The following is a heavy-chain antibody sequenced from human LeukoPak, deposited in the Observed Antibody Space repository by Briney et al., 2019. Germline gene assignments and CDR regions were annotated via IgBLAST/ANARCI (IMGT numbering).Heavy chain of an antibody. D-gene: IGHD2-15*01. V-gene: IGHV3-23*01. J-gene: IGHJ4*02. CDR1: GFTFSSYA. CDR2: ISGSGNGSTK. Sequence: GGSLRLSCAASGFTFSSYAMSWVRQAPGKGLEWVSIISGSGNGSTKHYADSVKGCFTIFRDNFKNRLYMKIHSLRADYTTVYYCAKDYCSGGTCYPGHFDYWGQGSLVTVSS. CDR3: AKDYCSGGTCYPGHFDY.